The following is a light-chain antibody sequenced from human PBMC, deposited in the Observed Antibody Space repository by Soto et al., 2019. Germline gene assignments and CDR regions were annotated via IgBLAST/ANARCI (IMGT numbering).Light chain of an antibody. Sequence: EIVLTQSRATLSLSPGARATLSCRASQSISTYLAWYQQKPGQAPRLLIYDASYRATGVPARFSGSGSGTDFILTISSLEPEDFGVYYCQQYGDSPLTSGPGTKVDIK. CDR3: QQYGDSPLT. CDR1: QSISTY. CDR2: DAS. V-gene: IGKV3-11*01. J-gene: IGKJ3*01.